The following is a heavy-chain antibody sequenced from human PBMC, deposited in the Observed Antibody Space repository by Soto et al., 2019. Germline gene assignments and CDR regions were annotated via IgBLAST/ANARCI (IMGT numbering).Heavy chain of an antibody. CDR1: GGSVNSYY. V-gene: IGHV4-59*02. J-gene: IGHJ4*02. D-gene: IGHD6-19*01. Sequence: PSETLSLTCTVSGGSVNSYYWSWIRQPPGKGLEWIGHIYYSGSTNYNPSLKSRVTISVDTSKNQFSLKLSSVTAADTAVYYCARAPRVMAGAYYFDYWGQGTLVTVSS. CDR2: IYYSGST. CDR3: ARAPRVMAGAYYFDY.